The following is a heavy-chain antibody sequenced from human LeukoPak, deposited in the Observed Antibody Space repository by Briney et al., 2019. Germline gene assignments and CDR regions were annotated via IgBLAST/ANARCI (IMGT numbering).Heavy chain of an antibody. D-gene: IGHD5-18*01. CDR2: ISSSSSFI. Sequence: GGSLRLSCAASGFIFRNYNMNWVRQAPERGLEWVSSISSSSSFIYYADSMKGRFTISRDNAKNSLYLQLNSLRADDTAVYYCAREAVNTAIFPYDYYGMDVWGQGTTVTVSS. CDR3: AREAVNTAIFPYDYYGMDV. J-gene: IGHJ6*02. CDR1: GFIFRNYN. V-gene: IGHV3-21*01.